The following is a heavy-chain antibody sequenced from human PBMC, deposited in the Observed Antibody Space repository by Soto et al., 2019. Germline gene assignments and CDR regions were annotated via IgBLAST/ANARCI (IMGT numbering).Heavy chain of an antibody. D-gene: IGHD4-4*01. CDR2: INAGNGNT. CDR3: ARDPTTYTVTKYFDY. CDR1: GYTFTSYA. J-gene: IGHJ4*02. V-gene: IGHV1-3*01. Sequence: ASVKVSCKASGYTFTSYAMHWVRQAPGQRLEWMGWINAGNGNTKYSQKFQGRVTITRDTSASTVYMGLSSLRSEDTAVYYCARDPTTYTVTKYFDYWGQGTLVTVSS.